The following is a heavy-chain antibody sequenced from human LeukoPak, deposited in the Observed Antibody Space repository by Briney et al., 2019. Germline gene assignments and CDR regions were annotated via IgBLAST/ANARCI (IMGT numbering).Heavy chain of an antibody. Sequence: SETLSLTCTVSGGSISSYYWSWIRQPPGKGLEWIGYIYYSGSTNYNPSLKSRVTISVDTSKNQFSLKLSSVTAADTAVYYCARAHGDYLFDYWGQGTLVTVSP. V-gene: IGHV4-59*01. D-gene: IGHD4-17*01. CDR1: GGSISSYY. J-gene: IGHJ4*02. CDR2: IYYSGST. CDR3: ARAHGDYLFDY.